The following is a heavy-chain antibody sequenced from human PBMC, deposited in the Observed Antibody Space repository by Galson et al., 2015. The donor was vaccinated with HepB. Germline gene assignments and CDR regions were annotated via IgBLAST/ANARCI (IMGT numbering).Heavy chain of an antibody. Sequence: SVKVSCKASGYTFTGYYIHWVRQAPGQGLEWMGWINPNSGGTNYAQKFQGRVTMTRDTSISTAYMELSRLRSDDTAVYYCARVGTTVVTRPLDYWGQGTLVTVSS. CDR2: INPNSGGT. V-gene: IGHV1-2*02. CDR1: GYTFTGYY. CDR3: ARVGTTVVTRPLDY. J-gene: IGHJ4*02. D-gene: IGHD4-23*01.